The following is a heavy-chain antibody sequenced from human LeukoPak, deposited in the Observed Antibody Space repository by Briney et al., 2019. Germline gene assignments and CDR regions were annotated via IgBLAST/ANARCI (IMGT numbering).Heavy chain of an antibody. J-gene: IGHJ4*02. CDR3: AKVGHSSSLDY. CDR1: GFTFSSYA. CDR2: ISGSGGST. D-gene: IGHD6-13*01. V-gene: IGHV3-23*01. Sequence: GGSLRLSCAASGFTFSSYAMSWVRQAPGKGLEWVSAISGSGGSTYYADSVKGRFTISRDNSKNTLCLQMNSLGAEDTAVYYCAKVGHSSSLDYWGQGTLVTVSS.